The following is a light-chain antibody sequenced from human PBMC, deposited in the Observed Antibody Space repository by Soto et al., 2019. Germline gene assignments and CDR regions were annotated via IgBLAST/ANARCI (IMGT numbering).Light chain of an antibody. CDR3: QQHYDTPFT. J-gene: IGKJ3*01. V-gene: IGKV4-1*01. CDR1: QSLLYSSNNKNY. Sequence: DIVMTQSPDSLAVSLGERATIHCKSSQSLLYSSNNKNYLAWFQQKPGQPPKLVIFWASTRESGVPDRFSGSGSGTDFTLTISSLQAEDVAVYYGQQHYDTPFTFGPGTRVDIK. CDR2: WAS.